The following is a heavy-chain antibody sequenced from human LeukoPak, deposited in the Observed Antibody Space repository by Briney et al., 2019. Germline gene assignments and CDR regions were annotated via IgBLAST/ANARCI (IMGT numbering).Heavy chain of an antibody. CDR1: GYTFTSYG. CDR3: ARDLTHSSGWYFNFDY. CDR2: INPNSGGT. J-gene: IGHJ4*02. Sequence: ASVKVSCKASGYTFTSYGISWVRQAPGQGLEWMGWINPNSGGTNYAQKFQGRVTMTRDTSISTAYMELSRLRSDDTAVYYCARDLTHSSGWYFNFDYWGQGTLVTVSS. D-gene: IGHD6-19*01. V-gene: IGHV1-2*02.